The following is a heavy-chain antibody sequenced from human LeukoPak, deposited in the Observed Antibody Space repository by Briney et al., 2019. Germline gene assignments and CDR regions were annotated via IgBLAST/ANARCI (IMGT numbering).Heavy chain of an antibody. CDR3: AREHTDYYDSSGYYY. CDR2: ISAYNGNT. J-gene: IGHJ4*02. D-gene: IGHD3-22*01. V-gene: IGHV1-18*01. Sequence: GASVKVSCKSSGFTFTSFAFTWVRQAPGQGLEWMGWISAYNGNTNYAQKLQGRVTMTTDTSTSTAYMELRSLRSDDTAVYYCAREHTDYYDSSGYYYWGQGTLVTVSS. CDR1: GFTFTSFA.